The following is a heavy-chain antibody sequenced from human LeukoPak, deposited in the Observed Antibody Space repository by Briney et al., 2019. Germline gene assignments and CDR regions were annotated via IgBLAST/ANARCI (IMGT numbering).Heavy chain of an antibody. CDR1: GFTFSSYG. CDR2: INGSGGGT. CDR3: AKESSGSSPDY. D-gene: IGHD1-26*01. Sequence: GGSLRLSCAASGFTFSSYGMSWLRQAPGKGLEWVSAINGSGGGTYYADSVHGRFTISRDNSKNTLFLEMNSLRVEDTAVYYCAKESSGSSPDYWGQGTLVTVSS. J-gene: IGHJ4*02. V-gene: IGHV3-23*01.